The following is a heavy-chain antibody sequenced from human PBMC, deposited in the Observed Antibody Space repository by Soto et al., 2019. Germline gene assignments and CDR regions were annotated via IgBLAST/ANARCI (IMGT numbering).Heavy chain of an antibody. CDR3: AQGSGIVVVNVVDY. CDR2: ISWNSGSI. D-gene: IGHD3-22*01. J-gene: IGHJ4*02. V-gene: IGHV3-9*01. CDR1: GFTFDDYA. Sequence: GGSLRLSCAASGFTFDDYAMHWVRQAPGKGLEWVSGISWNSGSIGYADSVKGRFTISRDNAKNSLYLQMNSLRAEDTALYYCAQGSGIVVVNVVDYWGQGTLVTVSS.